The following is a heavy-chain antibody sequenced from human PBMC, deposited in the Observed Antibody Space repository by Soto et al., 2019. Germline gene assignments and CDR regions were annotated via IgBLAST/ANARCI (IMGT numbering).Heavy chain of an antibody. Sequence: GGSLRLSCAASGFTFSSYGMHWVRQAPGKGLEWVAVIWYDGSNKYYADSVKGRFTISRDNSKNTLYLQMNSLRAEDTAVYYCARDQRTVTPTKYFDYWGQGTLVTVSS. CDR2: IWYDGSNK. CDR3: ARDQRTVTPTKYFDY. V-gene: IGHV3-33*01. J-gene: IGHJ4*02. D-gene: IGHD4-17*01. CDR1: GFTFSSYG.